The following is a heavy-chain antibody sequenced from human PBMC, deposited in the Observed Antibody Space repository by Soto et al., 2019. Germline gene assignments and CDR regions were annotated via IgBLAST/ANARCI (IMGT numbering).Heavy chain of an antibody. J-gene: IGHJ5*02. CDR3: ARGGARHYYYDSSGYYSPLDNWFDP. Sequence: PSETLSLTCTVSGGSISSYYWSWIRQPAGKGLEWIGRIYTSGSTNYNPSLKSRVTMSVDTSENQFSLKLSSVTAADTAVYYCARGGARHYYYDSSGYYSPLDNWFDPWGQGTLVTVSS. CDR1: GGSISSYY. CDR2: IYTSGST. V-gene: IGHV4-4*07. D-gene: IGHD3-22*01.